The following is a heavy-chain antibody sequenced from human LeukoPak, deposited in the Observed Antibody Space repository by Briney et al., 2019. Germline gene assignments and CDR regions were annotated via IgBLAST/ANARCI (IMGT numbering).Heavy chain of an antibody. CDR1: GFTFSSFW. V-gene: IGHV3-7*01. J-gene: IGHJ4*02. Sequence: GGSLRLSCATSGFTFSSFWMTWVRQAPGKGREWVANIKQDGSEKYYVDSVKGRFTISRDNAKNSLFLQLNSLRAEDTAIYYCVRTIAVAGEDYWGQGTLVTVSS. CDR3: VRTIAVAGEDY. D-gene: IGHD6-19*01. CDR2: IKQDGSEK.